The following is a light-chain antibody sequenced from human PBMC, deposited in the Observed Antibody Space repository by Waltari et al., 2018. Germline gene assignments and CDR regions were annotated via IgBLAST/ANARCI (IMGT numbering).Light chain of an antibody. CDR1: QDIGNF. Sequence: DIQMTQSPSSLSASAGDRFTIPCQASQDIGNFLNWYQQKPGRAPNLLIYDASNLETGVPSRFSGSGSGTHFTFTITSLQSEDIATYYCQQYDNFPFTFGQGTKVEIK. CDR2: DAS. J-gene: IGKJ2*01. V-gene: IGKV1-33*01. CDR3: QQYDNFPFT.